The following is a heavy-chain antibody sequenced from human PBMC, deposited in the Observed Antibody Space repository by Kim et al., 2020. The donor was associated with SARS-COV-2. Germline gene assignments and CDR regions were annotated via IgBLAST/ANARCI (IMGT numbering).Heavy chain of an antibody. CDR3: ATSRTFDY. J-gene: IGHJ4*02. Sequence: GGSLRLSCAASGFTFSSYWMSWVRQTPGKGQWVANIKQDGSEKYYVDSVKGRFTISRDNAKNSLYLQMNSLRAEDTAVYYCATSRTFDYWGQGTLVTVSS. D-gene: IGHD6-13*01. V-gene: IGHV3-7*03. CDR1: GFTFSSYW. CDR2: IKQDGSEK.